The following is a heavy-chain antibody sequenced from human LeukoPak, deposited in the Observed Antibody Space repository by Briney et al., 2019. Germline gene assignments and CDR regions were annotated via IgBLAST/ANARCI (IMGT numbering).Heavy chain of an antibody. D-gene: IGHD4-17*01. V-gene: IGHV3-30*04. CDR2: ISYDGSNK. CDR1: GFTFSSYA. CDR3: ARDPLMTTVTTNYFDY. J-gene: IGHJ4*02. Sequence: PGRSLRLSCAASGFTFSSYAMHWVRQAPGKGLEWVAVISYDGSNKYYADSVKGRFTISRDNSKNTLYLQMNSLRAEDTAVYYCARDPLMTTVTTNYFDYWGQGTLVTVSS.